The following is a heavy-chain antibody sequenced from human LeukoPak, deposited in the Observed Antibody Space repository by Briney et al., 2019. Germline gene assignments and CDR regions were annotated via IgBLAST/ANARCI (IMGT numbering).Heavy chain of an antibody. Sequence: GGSLRLSRAASGFTFSSYSMNWVRQAPGKELEWVSSISSSSSYIYYADSVKGRFTISRDKSKNTLSLQMNGLRVEDTAVYYCAKVMPPGRIRFYSYYMDVWGKGTTVTVS. J-gene: IGHJ6*03. D-gene: IGHD2-15*01. V-gene: IGHV3-21*01. CDR3: AKVMPPGRIRFYSYYMDV. CDR1: GFTFSSYS. CDR2: ISSSSSYI.